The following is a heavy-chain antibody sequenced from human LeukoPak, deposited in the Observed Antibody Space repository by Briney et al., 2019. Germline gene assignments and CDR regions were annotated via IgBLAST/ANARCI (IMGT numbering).Heavy chain of an antibody. CDR3: AKAPYCPNDVCRYFDY. Sequence: GGSLRLSCVASGFIFSDYSMSWVRQAPGKGLEWVSSISPGSTFLYQAVSLKGRFTISRDNSRSTVFLQMSSLRAEDTAVYYCAKAPYCPNDVCRYFDYWGQGILVTVSS. J-gene: IGHJ4*02. CDR1: GFIFSDYS. CDR2: ISPGSTFL. D-gene: IGHD2-8*01. V-gene: IGHV3-21*04.